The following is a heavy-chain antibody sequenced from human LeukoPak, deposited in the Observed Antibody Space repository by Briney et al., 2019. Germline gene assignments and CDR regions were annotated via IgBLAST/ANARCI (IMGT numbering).Heavy chain of an antibody. CDR3: AREWSAFDF. J-gene: IGHJ3*01. D-gene: IGHD3-3*01. Sequence: SGTLSLTCTVSGDSRDYHKWNWIRQPPGRGLEWLGDIYYSGSTNYNPALKSRVTISVDTSKNQFSLKLNTVTSADAAVYYCAREWSAFDFWGQGTMVTVSS. CDR1: GDSRDYHK. V-gene: IGHV4-59*11. CDR2: IYYSGST.